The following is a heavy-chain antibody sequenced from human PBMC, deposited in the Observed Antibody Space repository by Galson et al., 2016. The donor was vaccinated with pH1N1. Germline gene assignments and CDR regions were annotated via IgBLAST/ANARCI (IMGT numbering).Heavy chain of an antibody. J-gene: IGHJ5*02. V-gene: IGHV2-5*01. D-gene: IGHD4-17*01. Sequence: PALVKPPQTLTLTCTFSGFLLRTSGVGVGWIRQPPGKALEWLALIYWNDDKRYSPSLKSRLTITKDTSKNQVVLTMTNMDPVDTATYYCAHSLYGDYVGWFDPWGQGTLVTVSS. CDR3: AHSLYGDYVGWFDP. CDR1: GFLLRTSGVG. CDR2: IYWNDDK.